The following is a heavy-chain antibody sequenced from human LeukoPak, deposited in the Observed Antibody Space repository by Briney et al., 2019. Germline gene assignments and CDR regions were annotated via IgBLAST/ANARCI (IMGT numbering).Heavy chain of an antibody. CDR3: ARDYR. CDR2: ITSSGRSI. J-gene: IGHJ4*02. CDR1: GFTFSDYH. Sequence: GGSLRLSCAASGFTFSDYHMSWLRQAPGKGLEWVSHITSSGRSIYYADSVKGRFTISRDDAKNSLYLQMNSLRAEDTAVYYCARDYRWGQGTLVTVSS. D-gene: IGHD4-11*01. V-gene: IGHV3-11*04.